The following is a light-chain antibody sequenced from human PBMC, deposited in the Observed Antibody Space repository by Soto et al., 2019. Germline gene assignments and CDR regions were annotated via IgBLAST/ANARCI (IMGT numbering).Light chain of an antibody. CDR2: GAS. V-gene: IGKV3-15*01. CDR3: QQYNNWPPWT. J-gene: IGKJ1*01. Sequence: VMTQAPATLSVSPWQRATLSCRAGQSVSSNLAWYQQKPGQAPRLLIYGASTRATGIPARFSGSGSGTEFTLTISSLQSEDFAVYYCQQYNNWPPWTFGQGTKVDIK. CDR1: QSVSSN.